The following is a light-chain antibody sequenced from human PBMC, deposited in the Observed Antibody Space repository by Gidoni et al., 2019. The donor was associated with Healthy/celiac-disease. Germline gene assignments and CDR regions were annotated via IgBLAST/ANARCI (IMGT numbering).Light chain of an antibody. CDR3: QQYNSYHT. CDR2: KAS. Sequence: DIQMTQSPSTLSASVGDRVTITCRASQRISSWLAWYQQKPGKAPKLLIYKASSLESGVQSRFSGSGSGTEFTLTISSLQPDDFATYYCQQYNSYHTFGQGTKLEIK. J-gene: IGKJ2*01. V-gene: IGKV1-5*03. CDR1: QRISSW.